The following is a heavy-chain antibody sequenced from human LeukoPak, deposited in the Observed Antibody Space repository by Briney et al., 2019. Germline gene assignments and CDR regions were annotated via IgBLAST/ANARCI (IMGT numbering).Heavy chain of an antibody. Sequence: SSVNVSCKASGYAFTNSYIHWVRQAPAQVLEWMGLINHDGGNTNYAQNFQCRVTLTRDTYTSTVYMELSSLRSEDTAVYCWARCRGGQQLRNWGQGTLVTVSS. V-gene: IGHV1-46*01. D-gene: IGHD6-13*01. CDR1: GYAFTNSY. CDR3: ARCRGGQQLRN. J-gene: IGHJ4*02. CDR2: INHDGGNT.